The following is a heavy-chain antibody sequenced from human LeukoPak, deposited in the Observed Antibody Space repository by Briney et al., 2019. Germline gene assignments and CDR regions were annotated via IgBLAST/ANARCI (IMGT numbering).Heavy chain of an antibody. CDR2: INPDSGDT. CDR1: GYTFTGYY. V-gene: IGHV1-2*02. CDR3: AIMGDTFDI. D-gene: IGHD2-8*01. J-gene: IGHJ3*02. Sequence: EASVKVSCKASGYTFTGYYMHWVRQAPGQGLEWMGSINPDSGDTNYAQNLQGRVTMTRDTSINTAYLDLSRLRSDDTAVYYCAIMGDTFDIWGQGTKVTVSS.